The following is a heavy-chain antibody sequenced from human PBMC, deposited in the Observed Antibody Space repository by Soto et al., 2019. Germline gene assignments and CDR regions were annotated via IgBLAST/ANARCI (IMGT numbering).Heavy chain of an antibody. D-gene: IGHD4-17*01. V-gene: IGHV3-23*01. J-gene: IGHJ2*01. CDR1: GLTLSNYD. CDR2: VRDSGDDT. CDR3: AKDPNTVTTGWDFDL. Sequence: EVELLQSGGGLVQPGGSLRLSCRASGLTLSNYDMAWVRQAPGKGLEWVSSVRDSGDDTFYADSVKGRFTISRDNSKNTVYLQMNSLKVEDSAFYYCAKDPNTVTTGWDFDLWGRGTLVTVSS.